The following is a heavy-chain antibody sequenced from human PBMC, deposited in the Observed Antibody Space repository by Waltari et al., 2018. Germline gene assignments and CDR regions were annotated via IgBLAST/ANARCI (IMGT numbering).Heavy chain of an antibody. Sequence: QVRLQESAPGLVKPSETLSLPCTVSAASLSSSYWSWIRQPPGKGLEWIAYIYFSGSTSYNPSLKSRVAISGDTSKKQFSLRLSSVTAADTAVYYCARGDTSNWFASYFDFWGQGILVSVSS. CDR3: ARGDTSNWFASYFDF. D-gene: IGHD3-10*01. CDR1: AASLSSSY. CDR2: IYFSGST. J-gene: IGHJ4*02. V-gene: IGHV4-59*01.